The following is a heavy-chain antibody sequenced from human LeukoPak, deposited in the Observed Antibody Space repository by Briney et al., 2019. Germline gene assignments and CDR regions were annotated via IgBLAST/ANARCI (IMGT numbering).Heavy chain of an antibody. CDR3: ARHGSVRSPLGP. V-gene: IGHV4-4*09. CDR2: IYATGST. J-gene: IGHJ5*02. CDR1: GGSISSYY. Sequence: SETLSLTCTVSGGSISSYYWSWIRQPPGKGLEWIGYIYATGSTNYDPSLKSRVTISVDTSKNQFSLNLRSVTAADTAVYYCARHGSVRSPLGPWGQGTLVTVSS. D-gene: IGHD3-10*01.